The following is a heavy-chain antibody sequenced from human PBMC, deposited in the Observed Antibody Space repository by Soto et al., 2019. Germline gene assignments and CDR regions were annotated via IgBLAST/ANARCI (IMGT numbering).Heavy chain of an antibody. V-gene: IGHV3-73*01. J-gene: IGHJ4*02. CDR3: TRRYCSGGGCSSDFDY. CDR2: IKTKVESYAT. D-gene: IGHD2-15*01. Sequence: EAQLVESGGGLVQPGGSLKLSCAASGFTLSGFDIHWVRQASGEGLEWVGRIKTKVESYATALAASVKGRFTLSRDDPKNTAYLEMNSLKTEYTAVYYCTRRYCSGGGCSSDFDYWGQGTLVTVSS. CDR1: GFTLSGFD.